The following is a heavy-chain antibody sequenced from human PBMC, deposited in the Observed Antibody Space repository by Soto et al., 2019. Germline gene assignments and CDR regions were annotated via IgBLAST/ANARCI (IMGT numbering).Heavy chain of an antibody. J-gene: IGHJ3*02. Sequence: VESLKISCKVSGKTVMNHWISCFLQMAGKGLEWMGIIYPGDSDARYSPSFAGQVTISVDKSITTAYLHWSSLEASDSAMYYCARQGDMAATPADAFDIWDQGTMVTVSS. CDR1: GKTVMNHW. V-gene: IGHV5-51*01. CDR3: ARQGDMAATPADAFDI. D-gene: IGHD6-19*01. CDR2: IYPGDSDA.